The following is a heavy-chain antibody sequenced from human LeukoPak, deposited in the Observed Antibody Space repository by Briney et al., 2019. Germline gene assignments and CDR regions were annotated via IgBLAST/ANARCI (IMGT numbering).Heavy chain of an antibody. CDR3: ARSVVVQPYNWFDP. D-gene: IGHD2-2*01. Sequence: ASVKVSCKASGYTFTSYGISWVRQAPGQGLEWMGWISAYNGNTNYAQKLQGRVTMTTDTSTSTAYMELRSLRSDDAAVYYCARSVVVQPYNWFDPWGQGTLVTVSS. CDR1: GYTFTSYG. CDR2: ISAYNGNT. J-gene: IGHJ5*02. V-gene: IGHV1-18*01.